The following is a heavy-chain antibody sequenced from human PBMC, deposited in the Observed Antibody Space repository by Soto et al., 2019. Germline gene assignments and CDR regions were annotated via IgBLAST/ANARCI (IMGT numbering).Heavy chain of an antibody. D-gene: IGHD6-19*01. J-gene: IGHJ4*02. CDR3: ARARIVVAGTIVDY. CDR1: GYSISSGYY. CDR2: IYHSGNA. Sequence: PSETLSLTCAVSGYSISSGYYCGWIRQPPGKGLEWIGSIYHSGNAYYNPSLKSRVTISVDTSKNHFSLELSSVTAADTAVYYCARARIVVAGTIVDYWGQGTLVTVSS. V-gene: IGHV4-38-2*01.